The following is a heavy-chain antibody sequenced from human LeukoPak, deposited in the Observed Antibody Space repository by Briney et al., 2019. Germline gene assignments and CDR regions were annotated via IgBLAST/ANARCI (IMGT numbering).Heavy chain of an antibody. CDR1: GLTFSDYY. J-gene: IGHJ4*02. CDR2: ISSSGSTI. CDR3: ARALIDSSGWYDY. Sequence: KPGGSLRLSCAASGLTFSDYYMSWIRQAPGKGLEWVSYISSSGSTIYYADSVKGRFTISRDNAKNSLYLQMNSLRAEDTAVYYCARALIDSSGWYDYWGQGILVTVSS. D-gene: IGHD6-19*01. V-gene: IGHV3-11*01.